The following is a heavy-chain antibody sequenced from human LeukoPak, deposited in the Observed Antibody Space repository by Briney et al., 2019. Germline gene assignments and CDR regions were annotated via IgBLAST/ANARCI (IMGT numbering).Heavy chain of an antibody. CDR1: EFNFSDYY. CDR2: ISDSAVNT. CDR3: AAYYGSGSVNYYRGMDI. J-gene: IGHJ6*02. Sequence: TGGSLRLSCEASEFNFSDYYMSWIRQVPGKGLEWISYISDSAVNTHYADSVKGRFTISRDNAKKLLVLEMKSLRSEDTAVYYCAAYYGSGSVNYYRGMDIWGQGTTVTVSS. D-gene: IGHD3-10*01. V-gene: IGHV3-11*01.